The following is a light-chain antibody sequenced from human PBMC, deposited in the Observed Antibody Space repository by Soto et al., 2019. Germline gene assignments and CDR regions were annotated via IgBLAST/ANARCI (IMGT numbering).Light chain of an antibody. CDR3: SSYTSSSLYV. Sequence: QSALTQPASVSGSPGQSNTISCTGTSSDVGGYNYVSWYQQHPGKAPKLMIYDVSNRPSGVSNRFSGSKSGNTASLTISGLQAEDEADYYCSSYTSSSLYVFGTGTKVTVL. V-gene: IGLV2-14*01. CDR1: SSDVGGYNY. CDR2: DVS. J-gene: IGLJ1*01.